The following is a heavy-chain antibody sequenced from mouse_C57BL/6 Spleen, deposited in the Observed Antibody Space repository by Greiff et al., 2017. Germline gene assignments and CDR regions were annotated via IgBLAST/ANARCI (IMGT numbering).Heavy chain of an antibody. V-gene: IGHV5-17*01. D-gene: IGHD1-1*01. CDR1: GFTFSDYG. CDR3: VRPGDYYGSSYYLDY. Sequence: EVQGVESGGGLVKPGGSLKLSCAASGFTFSDYGMHWVRQAPEKGLEWVAYISSGSSTIYYADTVKGRFTISRDTAKNTLFLQMTSLRSEDTAMXYWVRPGDYYGSSYYLDYWGQGTTLTVSS. CDR2: ISSGSSTI. J-gene: IGHJ2*01.